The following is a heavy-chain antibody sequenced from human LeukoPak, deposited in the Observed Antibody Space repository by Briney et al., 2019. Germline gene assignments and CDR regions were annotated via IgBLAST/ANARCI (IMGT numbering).Heavy chain of an antibody. CDR3: ATRGAMAAAGTDYYMDV. D-gene: IGHD6-13*01. CDR2: MNPNSGNT. J-gene: IGHJ6*03. Sequence: ASVNVSCKASGYTFTSYDINWVRQATGQGLEWMGWMNPNSGNTGYAQKFQGRVTMTRNTSISTAYMELSSLRSEDTAVYYCATRGAMAAAGTDYYMDVWGRGTTVTVSS. CDR1: GYTFTSYD. V-gene: IGHV1-8*01.